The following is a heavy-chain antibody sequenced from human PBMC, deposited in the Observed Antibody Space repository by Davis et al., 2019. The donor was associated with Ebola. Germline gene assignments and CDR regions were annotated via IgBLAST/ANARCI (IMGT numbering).Heavy chain of an antibody. CDR2: INPNSGGT. D-gene: IGHD2-2*02. J-gene: IGHJ5*02. CDR3: ARDRPAAIRSVNWFDP. V-gene: IGHV1-2*02. CDR1: GYTFTGYY. Sequence: ASVKVSCKASGYTFTGYYMHWVRQAPGQGLEWMGWINPNSGGTNYAQKFQARVTMTRDTSISTAYMELSRLRSDDTAVYYCARDRPAAIRSVNWFDPRGQGTLVTVSS.